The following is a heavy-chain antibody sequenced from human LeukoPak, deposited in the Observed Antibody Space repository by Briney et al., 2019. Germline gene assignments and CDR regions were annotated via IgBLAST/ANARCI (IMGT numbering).Heavy chain of an antibody. CDR3: AKHGIRYFDWLLPHFDY. D-gene: IGHD3-9*01. J-gene: IGHJ4*02. CDR1: GGSINIINYY. V-gene: IGHV4-39*01. Sequence: PSETLSLTCTVSGGSINIINYYWGWIRQPPGEGLEWIESVYYSGSTYYSPSLKSRVTISVDTSKNQFSLKLSSVTAADTAVYYCAKHGIRYFDWLLPHFDYWGQGTLVTVSS. CDR2: VYYSGST.